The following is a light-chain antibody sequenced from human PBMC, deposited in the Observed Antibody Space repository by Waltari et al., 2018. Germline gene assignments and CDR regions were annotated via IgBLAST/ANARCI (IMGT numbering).Light chain of an antibody. CDR3: QSYDSSLSGYV. Sequence: QSVLTQPPSVSGAPGQRVSISCTGSKSNIGAGHDVHWYQQLPGTAPKLLIYGNSNLRSGVPDRFSGSKSGTSASLAITGLQAEDEADYYCQSYDSSLSGYVFGTGTKVTVL. V-gene: IGLV1-40*01. CDR1: KSNIGAGHD. CDR2: GNS. J-gene: IGLJ1*01.